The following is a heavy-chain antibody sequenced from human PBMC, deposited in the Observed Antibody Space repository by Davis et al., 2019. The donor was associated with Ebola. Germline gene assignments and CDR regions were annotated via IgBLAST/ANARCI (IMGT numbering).Heavy chain of an antibody. D-gene: IGHD3-10*01. CDR3: AKDSRGYNQPFDY. CDR1: GFTFSGSA. J-gene: IGHJ4*02. CDR2: IRSKANSYAT. V-gene: IGHV3-73*01. Sequence: GGSLRLSCAASGFTFSGSAMHWVRQASGKGLEWVGRIRSKANSYATAYAASVKGRFTISRDDSKNTAYLQMNSLRGEDTAVYYCAKDSRGYNQPFDYWGQGTLVTVSS.